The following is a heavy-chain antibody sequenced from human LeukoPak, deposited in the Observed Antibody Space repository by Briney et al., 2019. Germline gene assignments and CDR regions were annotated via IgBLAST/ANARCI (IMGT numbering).Heavy chain of an antibody. Sequence: SETLSLTCAVYGGSFSGYYWSWIRQPPGKGLEWIGEINHSGSTNYNPSLKSRVTISVDTSKNQFSLKLSSVTAADTAVYYCARNQGRYSSGWFYYFDYWGQGTLVTVSS. V-gene: IGHV4-34*01. J-gene: IGHJ4*02. CDR1: GGSFSGYY. CDR2: INHSGST. CDR3: ARNQGRYSSGWFYYFDY. D-gene: IGHD6-19*01.